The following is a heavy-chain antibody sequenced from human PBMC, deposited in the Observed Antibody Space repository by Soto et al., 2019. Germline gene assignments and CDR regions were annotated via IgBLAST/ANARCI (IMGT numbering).Heavy chain of an antibody. CDR2: IGGRGNSA. V-gene: IGHV3-23*01. CDR3: VREGRGSFDF. J-gene: IGHJ3*01. Sequence: GGSLRLSCAASGFIFTNYAMNWVRQAPGKGLEWVSVIGGRGNSAYYADSVQGRFTISRDNSKNTLSLQMSSLTADDTAIYYCVREGRGSFDFWGRGTMVTVSS. CDR1: GFIFTNYA. D-gene: IGHD5-12*01.